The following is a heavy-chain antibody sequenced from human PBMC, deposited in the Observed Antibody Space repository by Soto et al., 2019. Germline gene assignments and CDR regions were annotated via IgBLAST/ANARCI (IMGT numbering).Heavy chain of an antibody. CDR3: ARAYLGRLPRRADYYYALDV. D-gene: IGHD1-26*01. J-gene: IGHJ6*02. V-gene: IGHV3-13*05. CDR2: IGSTHDP. Sequence: GGSLRLSCAASGFTFSTYDMHWVRQVPGKGLEWVSAIGSTHDPYYLGSVKGRFSISRENAKNSLYLQMNSLTTGDTAVYYCARAYLGRLPRRADYYYALDVWGQGTTVTVSS. CDR1: GFTFSTYD.